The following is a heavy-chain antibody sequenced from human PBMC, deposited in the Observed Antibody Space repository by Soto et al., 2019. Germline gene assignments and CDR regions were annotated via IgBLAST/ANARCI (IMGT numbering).Heavy chain of an antibody. D-gene: IGHD3-3*01. CDR2: IYYSGST. CDR3: ARSQDFGVTKRGFDY. Sequence: QVQLQESGPGLVKPSETLSLTCTVSGGSVSSGSYYWSWIRQPPGKGLEWIGYIYYSGSTNYNPSLKSRFTISVDTSKNQFSLKLSSVTAADTAVYYCARSQDFGVTKRGFDYWGQGTLVTVSS. V-gene: IGHV4-61*01. CDR1: GGSVSSGSYY. J-gene: IGHJ4*02.